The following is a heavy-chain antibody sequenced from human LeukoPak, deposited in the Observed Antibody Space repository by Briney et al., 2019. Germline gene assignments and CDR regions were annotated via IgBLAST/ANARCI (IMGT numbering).Heavy chain of an antibody. J-gene: IGHJ4*02. CDR2: ICAYNGNT. CDR1: GYTFTSYG. V-gene: IGHV1-18*01. Sequence: ASVKVSCKASGYTFTSYGIRWVRQAPGQGLEWMGWICAYNGNTNYAQKLQGRVTMTTDTSTSTAYMELRSLRSDDTAVYYCARYYYDSSGYYHGDYFDYWGQGTLVTVSS. D-gene: IGHD3-22*01. CDR3: ARYYYDSSGYYHGDYFDY.